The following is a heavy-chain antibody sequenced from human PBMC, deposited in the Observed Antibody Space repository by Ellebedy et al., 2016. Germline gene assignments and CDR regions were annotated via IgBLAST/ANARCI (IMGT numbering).Heavy chain of an antibody. V-gene: IGHV3-30*18. Sequence: GGSLRLSCAASGFTFSSYGMHWVRQAPGKGLEWVAVISYDGSNKYYADSVKGRFTISRDNSKNTLYLQMNSLRAEDTAVYYCAKIHEGETVLRYFDWLLDHDAFDIWGQGTMVTVSS. CDR2: ISYDGSNK. CDR1: GFTFSSYG. J-gene: IGHJ3*02. D-gene: IGHD3-9*01. CDR3: AKIHEGETVLRYFDWLLDHDAFDI.